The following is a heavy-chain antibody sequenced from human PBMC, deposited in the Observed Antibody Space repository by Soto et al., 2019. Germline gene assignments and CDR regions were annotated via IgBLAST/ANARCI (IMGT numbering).Heavy chain of an antibody. CDR2: INSDGSRT. CDR1: GFTVSNNY. D-gene: IGHD2-2*01. Sequence: GGSLRLSCAVSGFTVSNNYMSWVRQAPGKGLEGVSHINSDGSRTSYADSVKGRFTISRDNAKNTLYLQMNSLRAEDTAVYYCARDLRSCSSARCYSFYYGVDVWGQGTTVTVSS. J-gene: IGHJ6*02. CDR3: ARDLRSCSSARCYSFYYGVDV. V-gene: IGHV3-74*01.